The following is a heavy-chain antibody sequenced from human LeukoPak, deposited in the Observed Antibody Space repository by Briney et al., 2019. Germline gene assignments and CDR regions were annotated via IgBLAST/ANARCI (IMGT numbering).Heavy chain of an antibody. Sequence: GGSLRLSCAASGFIVSNKYMSWVRQAPGKGLEWVSVIYIDGSTYYSDSVKGRFTFSRDNFKNTLYLQMNSLRAEDTAVYYCANEPIVVVAATQDYWGQGTLVTVSS. V-gene: IGHV3-53*01. CDR1: GFIVSNKY. CDR2: IYIDGST. J-gene: IGHJ4*02. D-gene: IGHD2-15*01. CDR3: ANEPIVVVAATQDY.